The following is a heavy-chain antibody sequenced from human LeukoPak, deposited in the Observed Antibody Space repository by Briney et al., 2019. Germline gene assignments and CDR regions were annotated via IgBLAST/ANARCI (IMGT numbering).Heavy chain of an antibody. CDR2: IYYSGTT. Sequence: SETLSLTCTVSGGSIRNYYWSWTRQPPGKGLEWIGYIYYSGTTKYNPSLKSRVTISIDTSKSQFSLRLGPVTAADTAVYYCARQIPGGFHSDYWGQGTLVTVSS. D-gene: IGHD2-2*01. V-gene: IGHV4-59*08. J-gene: IGHJ4*02. CDR3: ARQIPGGFHSDY. CDR1: GGSIRNYY.